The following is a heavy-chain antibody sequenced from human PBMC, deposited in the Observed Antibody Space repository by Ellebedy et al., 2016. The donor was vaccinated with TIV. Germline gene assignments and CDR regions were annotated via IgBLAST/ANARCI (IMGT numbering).Heavy chain of an antibody. D-gene: IGHD3-16*01. CDR1: GGSFSGFY. CDR3: ARTKYENDYWGDYVSRIYGMDV. CDR2: INDSGST. J-gene: IGHJ6*02. V-gene: IGHV4-34*01. Sequence: MPSETLSLTCAVYGGSFSGFYWRWIRQPPGKGLEWIGEINDSGSTNYNPSLKSRVTISVDTSKNQFSLKLSSVTAADTAVYYCARTKYENDYWGDYVSRIYGMDVWGQGTTVTVSS.